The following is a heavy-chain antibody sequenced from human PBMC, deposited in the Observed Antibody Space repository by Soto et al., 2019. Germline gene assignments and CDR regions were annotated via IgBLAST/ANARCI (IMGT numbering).Heavy chain of an antibody. CDR2: INSDGSST. CDR3: ARVLYSGYDYYDY. V-gene: IGHV3-74*01. Sequence: GSLRLSCAASGFNFSSYWMHWVRQAPGKGLVWVSRINSDGSSTSYADSVKGRFTISRDNAKNTLYLQMNSLRAEDTAVYYCARVLYSGYDYYDYWGQGTLVTVSS. J-gene: IGHJ4*02. CDR1: GFNFSSYW. D-gene: IGHD5-12*01.